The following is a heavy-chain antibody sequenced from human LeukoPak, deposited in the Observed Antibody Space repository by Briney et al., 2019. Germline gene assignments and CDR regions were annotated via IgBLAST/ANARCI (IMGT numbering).Heavy chain of an antibody. CDR2: IWYDGSNK. D-gene: IGHD6-6*01. J-gene: IGHJ4*02. Sequence: PGRFMRLCSASSGFIFSSYGKQCVRQAPGGGLEWVAVIWYDGSNKYYADFVKGRFTISRDTYKNTLYLQMNSLSAESTAVYYCAKAGARYCSTCDPSQFFDYWGQRTLVTVSS. CDR1: GFIFSSYG. V-gene: IGHV3-33*06. CDR3: AKAGARYCSTCDPSQFFDY.